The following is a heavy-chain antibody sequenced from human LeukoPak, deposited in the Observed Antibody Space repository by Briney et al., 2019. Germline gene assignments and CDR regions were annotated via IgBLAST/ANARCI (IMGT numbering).Heavy chain of an antibody. J-gene: IGHJ4*02. CDR1: GFTFSSYA. Sequence: GGSLRLSCAASGFTFSSYAMSWVRQAPGKGLEWVSAIGGSGINTNYADSVKGRFTISSDNSKNTLYLQMMSLRAEDTAVYYCAKRRASTVINFYFGYWGQGALVTVAS. V-gene: IGHV3-23*01. D-gene: IGHD1-26*01. CDR3: AKRRASTVINFYFGY. CDR2: IGGSGINT.